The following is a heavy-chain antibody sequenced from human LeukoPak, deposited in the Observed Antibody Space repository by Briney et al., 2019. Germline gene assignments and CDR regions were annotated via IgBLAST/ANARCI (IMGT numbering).Heavy chain of an antibody. CDR1: GGSISSYY. V-gene: IGHV4-59*08. Sequence: SETLSLTCTVSGGSISSYYWSWIRQPPGKGLEWIGYIYYSGSTNYNPSLKSRVTISVDTSKNQFSLKLSSVTAADTAVYYCARYNLAYCGGDCSEDAFDIWGQGTMVTVSS. J-gene: IGHJ3*02. D-gene: IGHD2-21*02. CDR2: IYYSGST. CDR3: ARYNLAYCGGDCSEDAFDI.